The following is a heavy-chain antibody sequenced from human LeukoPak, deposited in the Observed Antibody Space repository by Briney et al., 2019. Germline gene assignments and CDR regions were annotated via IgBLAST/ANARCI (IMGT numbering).Heavy chain of an antibody. J-gene: IGHJ6*03. CDR2: IKPDGSEK. V-gene: IGHV3-7*01. D-gene: IGHD2-2*02. CDR3: ARNAGYCSGTSCYTNYYYYMDV. Sequence: GGSLRLSCAASGFTFSSYWMSWVRQAPGKGLEWVANIKPDGSEKYYVDSVKGRFTISRDNAKNSLYLQMNSLRAEDTAVYYCARNAGYCSGTSCYTNYYYYMDVWGKGTTVTVSS. CDR1: GFTFSSYW.